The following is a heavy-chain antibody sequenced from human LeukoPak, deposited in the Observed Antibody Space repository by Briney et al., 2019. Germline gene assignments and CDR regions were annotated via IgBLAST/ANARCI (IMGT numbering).Heavy chain of an antibody. CDR3: VPSATDY. Sequence: AGPLRLSCAASGFNFSNYSMNWVRQAPGKGLDWVATITGSTTYIYYSESVKGRFIISRDSAKNSLYLQMNSLRVEDTGVYYCVPSATDYWGQGTLVTVSS. V-gene: IGHV3-21*01. CDR1: GFNFSNYS. D-gene: IGHD1-26*01. J-gene: IGHJ4*02. CDR2: ITGSTTYI.